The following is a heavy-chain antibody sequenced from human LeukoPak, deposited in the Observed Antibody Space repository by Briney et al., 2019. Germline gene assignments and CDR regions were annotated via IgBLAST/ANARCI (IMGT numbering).Heavy chain of an antibody. CDR3: AKARWSGPFYFDY. J-gene: IGHJ4*02. CDR2: INSDGSSI. CDR1: GFTFSSHW. V-gene: IGHV3-74*01. Sequence: GGSLRLSCAASGFTFSSHWMHWVRQAPGKGLVWVSRINSDGSSISYADSVKGRFTISRDNSKDTLYLQMNSLRAEDTAVYYCAKARWSGPFYFDYWGQGTLVTVSS. D-gene: IGHD3-3*01.